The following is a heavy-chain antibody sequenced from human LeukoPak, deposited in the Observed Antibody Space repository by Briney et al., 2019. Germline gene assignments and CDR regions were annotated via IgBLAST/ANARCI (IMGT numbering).Heavy chain of an antibody. CDR1: GYTFTSYG. Sequence: ASVKVSCKASGYTFTSYGISWVRQAPGQGLEWMGWISAYNGNTNYAQKLQGRVTMTTDTSTSTAYMELRSLRSDDTAVYYCARDGVETDYCSGGSCYAGKYWGQGTLVTVSS. CDR3: ARDGVETDYCSGGSCYAGKY. CDR2: ISAYNGNT. D-gene: IGHD2-15*01. V-gene: IGHV1-18*01. J-gene: IGHJ4*02.